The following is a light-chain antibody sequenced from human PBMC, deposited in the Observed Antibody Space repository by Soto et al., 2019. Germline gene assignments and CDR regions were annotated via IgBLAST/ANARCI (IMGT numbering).Light chain of an antibody. CDR1: TSDIGAYNY. CDR3: SSYSSSSTLMI. V-gene: IGLV2-14*03. J-gene: IGLJ2*01. CDR2: DVS. Sequence: QSVLAQAASVSGSPGQSITISCTGTTSDIGAYNYVSWYQHHPGKAPKVMIYDVSNRPSGVSIRFSRSKSGTTASLTISGLRAEDEADYYCSSYSSSSTLMIFGGGTKLTVL.